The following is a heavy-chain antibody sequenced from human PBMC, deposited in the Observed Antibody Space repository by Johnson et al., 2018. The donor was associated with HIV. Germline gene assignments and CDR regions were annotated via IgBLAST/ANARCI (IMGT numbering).Heavy chain of an antibody. V-gene: IGHV3-30*02. CDR1: GFTLNTYG. CDR3: ATKGSKWELIVEGFAV. CDR2: IRYDGSYK. Sequence: QVQLVESGGGVVQPGGSLRLSCAASGFTLNTYGMHWVRQAPGKGLEWVAFIRYDGSYKYYVDSVKGRFIISRDNSKNTLYLQMNSLTAEDTAVYYCATKGSKWELIVEGFAVWGQGTMVTVSS. J-gene: IGHJ3*01. D-gene: IGHD1-26*01.